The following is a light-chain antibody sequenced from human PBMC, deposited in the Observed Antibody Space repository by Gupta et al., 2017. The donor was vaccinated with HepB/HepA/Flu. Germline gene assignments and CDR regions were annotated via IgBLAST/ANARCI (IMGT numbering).Light chain of an antibody. CDR3: QQYNNWPPLT. J-gene: IGKJ4*01. CDR1: QSVSSN. CDR2: GAS. V-gene: IGKV3-15*01. Sequence: EIVMTQSPATLSVSPGERATPSCRASQSVSSNLAWYQQKPAQAPRLLIYGASTRATGIPARFSGSGSGTEFTLTISSLQSEDFAVYYCQQYNNWPPLTFGGGTKVEIK.